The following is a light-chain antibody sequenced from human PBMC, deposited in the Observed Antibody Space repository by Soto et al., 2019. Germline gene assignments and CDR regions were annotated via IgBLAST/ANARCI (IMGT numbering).Light chain of an antibody. J-gene: IGLJ3*02. V-gene: IGLV2-14*01. CDR1: SSDVGRYNY. CDR2: EVS. CDR3: RSYSDSGTLV. Sequence: QSALTQPASVSGSPGQSITISCTGTSSDVGRYNYVSWYQQHPGKAPKLMIYEVSNRPSGVSNRFSGSKSDNTASLTISGLQDEDEADYYCRSYSDSGTLVFGGGTKLTVL.